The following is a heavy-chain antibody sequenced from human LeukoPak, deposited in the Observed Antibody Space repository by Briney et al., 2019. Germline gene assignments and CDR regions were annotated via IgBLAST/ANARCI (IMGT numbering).Heavy chain of an antibody. CDR2: IYYSGTT. D-gene: IGHD3-9*01. CDR3: ARGRFDIVSGYYADY. Sequence: SETLSLTCTVSGGSMSSYYWNWIRQPPGKGLEWIAYIYYSGTTDYNPSLKSRVTISVDASRKHFSLKLTSVTAADTAVYYCARGRFDIVSGYYADYWGQGTLVTVSS. CDR1: GGSMSSYY. V-gene: IGHV4-59*01. J-gene: IGHJ4*02.